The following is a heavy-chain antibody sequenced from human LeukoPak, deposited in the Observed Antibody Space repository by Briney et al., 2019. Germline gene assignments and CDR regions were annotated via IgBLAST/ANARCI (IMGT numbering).Heavy chain of an antibody. V-gene: IGHV5-51*01. D-gene: IGHD1-26*01. Sequence: GESLKISCKGSGYRFTSYWSGWVRQMPGKGLEWMGIIYPGDSDTIYSPSFQGQVTISADKSTSTANLQWSSLKASDTAMYYCARSGGNYYSIWCQGTMVTVSS. CDR3: ARSGGNYYSI. CDR2: IYPGDSDT. J-gene: IGHJ3*02. CDR1: GYRFTSYW.